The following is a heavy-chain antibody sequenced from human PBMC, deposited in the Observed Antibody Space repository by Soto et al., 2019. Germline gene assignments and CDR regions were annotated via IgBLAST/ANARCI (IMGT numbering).Heavy chain of an antibody. CDR2: IWYDGSQR. V-gene: IGHV3-33*01. CDR3: ARESAGNWNYLDR. Sequence: PRGSLLLACAPSVFTFSIHAMHWVRQAPGKGPEWVAIIWYDGSQRYYADSVKGRFTISRDNSNNMLYLDMSSLRAEDTALYYCARESAGNWNYLDRWGQGTLVTVSS. CDR1: VFTFSIHA. J-gene: IGHJ5*02. D-gene: IGHD1-7*01.